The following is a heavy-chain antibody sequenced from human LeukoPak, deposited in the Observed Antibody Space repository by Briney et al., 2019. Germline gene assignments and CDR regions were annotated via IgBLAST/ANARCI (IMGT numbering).Heavy chain of an antibody. CDR3: ARDKVVPAASFDY. CDR2: ISSSNTYI. J-gene: IGHJ4*02. D-gene: IGHD2-2*01. Sequence: GGSLRLSCAASGFTFSSYTMNWVRQAPGKGLEWVSSISSSNTYIYYADSVKGRFTISRDNAKNSLYLQMNSLRAEDTAVYYCARDKVVPAASFDYWGQGTLVTVSS. V-gene: IGHV3-21*01. CDR1: GFTFSSYT.